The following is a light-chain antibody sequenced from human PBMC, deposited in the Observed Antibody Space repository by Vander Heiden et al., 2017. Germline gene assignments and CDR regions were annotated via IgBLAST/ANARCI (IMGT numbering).Light chain of an antibody. CDR1: SSDVGGYNY. Sequence: QSALTQPRSVSGSAGQSVTISCTGTSSDVGGYNYVSWYQQHPGKAPKLMIYEVSKRPSGVPDRFSGSKSGNTASLTISGLQAEDEADYYCCSYAGSDTLVFGGGTKLTVL. CDR3: CSYAGSDTLV. J-gene: IGLJ3*02. CDR2: EVS. V-gene: IGLV2-11*01.